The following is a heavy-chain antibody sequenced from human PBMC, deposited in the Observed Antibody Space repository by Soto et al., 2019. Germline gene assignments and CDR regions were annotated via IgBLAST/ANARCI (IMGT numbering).Heavy chain of an antibody. D-gene: IGHD2-2*01. V-gene: IGHV4-4*02. CDR1: SGSISSSNW. CDR3: ARAPENCSSTSCYADYFDY. Sequence: QVQLLESGPGLVKPSGTLSLTCAVSSGSISSSNWWSWVRQPPGKGLEWIGEIYHSGSTNYTPSLKSRVTISVDKSKNQFSLKLSSVTAADTAVYYCARAPENCSSTSCYADYFDYWGQGTLVTVSS. CDR2: IYHSGST. J-gene: IGHJ4*02.